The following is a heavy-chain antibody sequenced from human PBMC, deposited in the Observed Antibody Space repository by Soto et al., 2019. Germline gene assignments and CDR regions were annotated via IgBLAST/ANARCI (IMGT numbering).Heavy chain of an antibody. CDR3: GREASATFMNSAFDV. CDR1: GYTFTNHH. Sequence: QGQLVQSGAEVKMPGASVKVSCKAYGYTFTNHHVHWVRRAPGQGLEWIGIVTPINGATHYAARFQASVALASHTSTNTVYLELSSLRPADTAVSYCGREASATFMNSAFDVWGPGTLVAVSS. D-gene: IGHD3-10*01. V-gene: IGHV1-46*01. CDR2: VTPINGAT. J-gene: IGHJ4*02.